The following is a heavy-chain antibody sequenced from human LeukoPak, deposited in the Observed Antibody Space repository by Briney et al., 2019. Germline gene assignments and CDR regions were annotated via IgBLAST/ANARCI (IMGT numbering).Heavy chain of an antibody. V-gene: IGHV3-30*18. D-gene: IGHD6-19*01. Sequence: GGSLRLSCVASGFSFSSFGMHWVRQAPGKGLEWVAVISYDGSNKFYADSVKGRFTISRDNSKNTLYPQMNSLRAEDTAVYYCAKAGYSSGWRNFDSWGQGTLVTVSS. CDR3: AKAGYSSGWRNFDS. J-gene: IGHJ4*02. CDR2: ISYDGSNK. CDR1: GFSFSSFG.